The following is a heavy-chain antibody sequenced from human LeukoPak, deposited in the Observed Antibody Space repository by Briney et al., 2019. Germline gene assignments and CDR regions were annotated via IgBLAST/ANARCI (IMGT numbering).Heavy chain of an antibody. J-gene: IGHJ4*01. Sequence: GGSLRLSCAASGFTFNSYAMYWVRQAPGKGLEWVSGVFGSGGSAHYADSVKGRFTISRDNSKKTVYLLMDSLRGDDTAVYYGGNTTTGNSSGRHPGRPLDYWGQGTLVTVSS. CDR3: GNTTTGNSSGRHPGRPLDY. V-gene: IGHV3-23*01. CDR2: VFGSGGSA. D-gene: IGHD3-22*01. CDR1: GFTFNSYA.